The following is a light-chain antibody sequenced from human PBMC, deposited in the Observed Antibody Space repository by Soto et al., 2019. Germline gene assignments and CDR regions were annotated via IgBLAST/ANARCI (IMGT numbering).Light chain of an antibody. Sequence: QSALTQPPSTSGTPGHRVTISCSGTSSNIGSSTVNWYQQVPGTAPQLLIYGNDQRPSGVPDRFSGSNSGTSVFLAISGLQSDDEADYYCTAWDEPLDAVVFGGGTKLTVL. V-gene: IGLV1-44*01. J-gene: IGLJ2*01. CDR3: TAWDEPLDAVV. CDR1: SSNIGSST. CDR2: GND.